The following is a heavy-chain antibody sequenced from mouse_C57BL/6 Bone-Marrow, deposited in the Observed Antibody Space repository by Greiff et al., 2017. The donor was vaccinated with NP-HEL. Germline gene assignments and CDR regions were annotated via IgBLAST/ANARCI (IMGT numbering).Heavy chain of an antibody. D-gene: IGHD2-5*01. V-gene: IGHV5-12*01. J-gene: IGHJ1*03. Sequence: DVMLVESGGGLVQPGGSLKLSCAASGFTFSDYYMYWVRQTPEKRLEWVAYISNGGGSTYYPDTVKGRFTISRDNAKNTLYLQMSRLKSEDTAMYYCARKNYYSNSRYFDVWGTGTTVTVSS. CDR3: ARKNYYSNSRYFDV. CDR2: ISNGGGST. CDR1: GFTFSDYY.